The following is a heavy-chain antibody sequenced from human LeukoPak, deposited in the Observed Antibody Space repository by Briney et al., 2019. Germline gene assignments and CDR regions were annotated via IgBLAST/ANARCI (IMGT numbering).Heavy chain of an antibody. V-gene: IGHV1-3*01. D-gene: IGHD2/OR15-2a*01. CDR2: INAGNGNT. Sequence: ASVKVSCKASEYTFIAYYMHWVRQAPGQGLEWMGWINAGNGNTKYSQKFQGRVTITRDTSASTAYMELSSLRSEDTAVYYCARELLGAFDIWGQGTMVTVSS. J-gene: IGHJ3*02. CDR3: ARELLGAFDI. CDR1: EYTFIAYY.